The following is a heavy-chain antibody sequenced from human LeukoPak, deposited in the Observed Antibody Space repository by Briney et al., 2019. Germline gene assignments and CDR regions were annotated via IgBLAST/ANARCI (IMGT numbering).Heavy chain of an antibody. Sequence: SETLSLTCTVSGDSINSRSHYWGLVRQPPGKGLEWIGIIYYSGGTYYNPSLNSRVTISIDTSKSQLSLTLRSVTAADTAVYYCVRRVQGDYYGSVSPIDYWGQGTLVTVSS. D-gene: IGHD3-10*01. V-gene: IGHV4-39*01. CDR3: VRRVQGDYYGSVSPIDY. CDR1: GDSINSRSHY. J-gene: IGHJ4*02. CDR2: IYYSGGT.